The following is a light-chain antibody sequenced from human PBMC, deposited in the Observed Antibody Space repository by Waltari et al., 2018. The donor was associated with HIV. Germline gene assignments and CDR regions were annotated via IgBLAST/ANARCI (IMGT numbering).Light chain of an antibody. CDR3: VSYDSRLDERL. Sequence: QSVLTQPPSVSGTPGQTVTISCSGSTSNIETEALYWYQQLPGTAPKLIIYRNYNRPSGGSDRFSCSKSGASASLVISGLRSEDEAHYYCVSYDSRLDERLFGGGTKLTVL. J-gene: IGLJ3*02. CDR1: TSNIETEA. V-gene: IGLV1-47*01. CDR2: RNY.